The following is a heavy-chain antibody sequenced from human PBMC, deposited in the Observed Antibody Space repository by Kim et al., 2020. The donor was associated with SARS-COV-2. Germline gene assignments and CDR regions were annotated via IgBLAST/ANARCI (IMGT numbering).Heavy chain of an antibody. J-gene: IGHJ3*02. CDR3: VRDVYSYFSGALDI. CDR2: IWYDGSEK. V-gene: IGHV3-33*01. CDR1: GFTLSTYG. D-gene: IGHD5-18*01. Sequence: GGSLRLSCAASGFTLSTYGIHWVRQAPGKGLEWVAVIWYDGSEKYYADSVKGRFTISRDNSKNTLYLQMNSLRAEDTAVYYCVRDVYSYFSGALDIWGQG.